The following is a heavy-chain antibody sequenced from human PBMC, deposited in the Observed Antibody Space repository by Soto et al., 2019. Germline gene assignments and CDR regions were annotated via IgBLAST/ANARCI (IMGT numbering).Heavy chain of an antibody. CDR1: GFTFSSYW. V-gene: IGHV3-7*01. CDR3: AKDYYFYSSGWTADHFQH. CDR2: IKQDGSEK. D-gene: IGHD6-19*01. Sequence: GGSLRLSCAASGFTFSSYWMSWVRQAPGKGLEWVANIKQDGSEKYYVDSVKGRFTISRDNSKNTLYLQMNSLRAEDTAVYYCAKDYYFYSSGWTADHFQHRGQGTLVTVSS. J-gene: IGHJ1*01.